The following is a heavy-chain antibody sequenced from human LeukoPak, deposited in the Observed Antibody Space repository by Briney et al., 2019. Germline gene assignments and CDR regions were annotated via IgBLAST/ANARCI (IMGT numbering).Heavy chain of an antibody. Sequence: GGSLRLSCAASGFTVSSNYMSWVRQAPGKGLEWVSVIYSGGNTYYADSVKGRFTISRDNSKNTLYLQMNSQRAEDTAVYYCARDGSGTYYWDYWGQGTLVTVSS. D-gene: IGHD1-26*01. V-gene: IGHV3-53*01. CDR3: ARDGSGTYYWDY. CDR2: IYSGGNT. CDR1: GFTVSSNY. J-gene: IGHJ4*02.